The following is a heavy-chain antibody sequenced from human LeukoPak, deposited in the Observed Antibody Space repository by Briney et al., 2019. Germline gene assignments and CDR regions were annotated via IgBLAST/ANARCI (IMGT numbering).Heavy chain of an antibody. V-gene: IGHV3-30-3*01. Sequence: PGGSLRLSCAASGFTFSSYAMHWVRQAPGKGLEWVAVIPYDGSNKYYADSVKGRFTISRDNSKNTLYLQMNSLRAEDTAVYYCARDEAWIQAQYYFVYWGQGTLVTVSS. CDR2: IPYDGSNK. CDR3: ARDEAWIQAQYYFVY. J-gene: IGHJ4*02. CDR1: GFTFSSYA. D-gene: IGHD5-18*01.